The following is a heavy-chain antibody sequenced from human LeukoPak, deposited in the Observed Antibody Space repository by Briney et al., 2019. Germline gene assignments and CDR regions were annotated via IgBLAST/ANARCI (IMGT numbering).Heavy chain of an antibody. CDR2: IYTSGNT. J-gene: IGHJ4*02. V-gene: IGHV4-4*07. Sequence: SETLSLTCTVSGGSISSYHWSWIRQYAGKGLEWIGRIYTSGNTNYNPSLKGRVTMSGDTSKNQFSLKLSSVTAADTAAYYCARDYYGSGSYYPFDYWGQGTLVTVSS. D-gene: IGHD3-10*01. CDR3: ARDYYGSGSYYPFDY. CDR1: GGSISSYH.